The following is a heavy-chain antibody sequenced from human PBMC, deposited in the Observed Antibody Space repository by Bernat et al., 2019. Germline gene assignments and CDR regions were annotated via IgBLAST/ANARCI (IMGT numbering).Heavy chain of an antibody. CDR2: ISHDGSNK. J-gene: IGHJ2*01. Sequence: LVESGGGVVQPGRSLRLSCAASGFTFSSYPMHWVRQAPGKGLEWVALISHDGSNKYYADSVKGRFTISRDNSKNTLYLQMNSLRAEDTAVYYCARGGTGPNWYFDLWGRGTLVTVSS. D-gene: IGHD3/OR15-3a*01. V-gene: IGHV3-30-3*01. CDR3: ARGGTGPNWYFDL. CDR1: GFTFSSYP.